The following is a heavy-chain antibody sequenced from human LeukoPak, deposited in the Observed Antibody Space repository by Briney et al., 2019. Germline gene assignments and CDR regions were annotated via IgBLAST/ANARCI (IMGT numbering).Heavy chain of an antibody. Sequence: LRLSCAASGITISNYGVHWVRQPPGKGLEWIGEIYHSGSTNYNPSLKSRVTISVDKSKNQFSLKLSSVTAADTAVYYCARGEHSSSWSFDYWGQGTLVTVSS. D-gene: IGHD6-13*01. J-gene: IGHJ4*02. V-gene: IGHV4-4*02. CDR1: GITISNYG. CDR2: IYHSGST. CDR3: ARGEHSSSWSFDY.